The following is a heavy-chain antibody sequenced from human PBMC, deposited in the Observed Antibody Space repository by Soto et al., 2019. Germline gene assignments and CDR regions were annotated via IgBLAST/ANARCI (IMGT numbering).Heavy chain of an antibody. CDR2: MNPNSGNT. D-gene: IGHD6-19*01. J-gene: IGHJ4*02. Sequence: QVQLVQSGAEVKKPGASVKVSCKASGYTFTSYDINWVRQATGQGIERMGWMNPNSGNTGYAQKFQGRVTMTRNTSISTAYMELSSLISEDTAVYYCARVPYSSGWPGIGLGWGQGTLVTVSS. CDR1: GYTFTSYD. CDR3: ARVPYSSGWPGIGLG. V-gene: IGHV1-8*01.